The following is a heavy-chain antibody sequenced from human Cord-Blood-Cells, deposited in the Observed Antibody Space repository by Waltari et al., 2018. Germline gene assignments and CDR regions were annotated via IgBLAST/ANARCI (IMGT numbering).Heavy chain of an antibody. CDR3: AKALRTYYYDSSGYYDLDY. Sequence: QVQLVESVGGVVQPGRSLRLSCTASGITFSRYGMHWLRQAPGKGLEWVAVISYDGSNKYYADSVKGRFTISRDNSKNTLYLQMNSLRAEDTAVYYCAKALRTYYYDSSGYYDLDYWGQGTLVTVSS. J-gene: IGHJ4*02. CDR1: GITFSRYG. CDR2: ISYDGSNK. V-gene: IGHV3-30*18. D-gene: IGHD3-22*01.